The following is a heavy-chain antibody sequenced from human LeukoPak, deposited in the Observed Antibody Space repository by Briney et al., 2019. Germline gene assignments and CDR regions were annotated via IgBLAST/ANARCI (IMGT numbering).Heavy chain of an antibody. J-gene: IGHJ4*02. CDR1: GFTFSSYW. CDR2: INSDGSST. V-gene: IGHV3-74*01. CDR3: ARGRSAAGPLHYCDY. D-gene: IGHD6-13*01. Sequence: GGSLRLSCAVSGFTFSSYWMHWVRQGPGKGLVWVSRINSDGSSTNYADSVKGRFTISRDNAKNSLYLQMNSLRDEDTAMYYCARGRSAAGPLHYCDYWGQGALVTVSS.